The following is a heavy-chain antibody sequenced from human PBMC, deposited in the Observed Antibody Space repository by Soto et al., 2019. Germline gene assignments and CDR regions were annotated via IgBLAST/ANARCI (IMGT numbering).Heavy chain of an antibody. CDR2: IYYSGST. V-gene: IGHV4-39*01. Sequence: QLQLQESGPGLVKPSETLSLTCTVSGGSISSSSYYWGWIRQPPGKGLEWIGGIYYSGSTYYNPSLKSRVTISVDTSKNQFALKLSSVTAADTAVYYCARRVFGVVNWFDPWGQGTLVTVSS. D-gene: IGHD3-3*01. J-gene: IGHJ5*02. CDR1: GGSISSSSYY. CDR3: ARRVFGVVNWFDP.